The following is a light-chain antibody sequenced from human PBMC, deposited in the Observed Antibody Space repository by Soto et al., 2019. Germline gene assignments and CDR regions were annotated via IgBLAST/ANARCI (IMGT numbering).Light chain of an antibody. CDR1: SSDVGGYNY. V-gene: IGLV2-14*01. J-gene: IGLJ1*01. Sequence: SVLTQPASVSGSPGQSITISCTVTSSDVGGYNYVSWYQQHPGKAPKLMIYEVSNRPSGVSNRFSGSKSGNTASLTISGLQAEDEADYYCSSYTSSSPYVFGTGTKVTVL. CDR3: SSYTSSSPYV. CDR2: EVS.